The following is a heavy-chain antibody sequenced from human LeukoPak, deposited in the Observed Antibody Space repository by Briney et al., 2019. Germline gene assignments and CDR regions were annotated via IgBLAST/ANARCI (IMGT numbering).Heavy chain of an antibody. CDR2: ISGSGDAS. Sequence: GGSLRLSCAASGFSFSTYAMRWVRQAPGKGLEWVSTISGSGDASHYTDSVKGRFTISRDNSKNTLYLQMSSLKAEDTAVYYCVRKSENCYGCSDYWGQGTLVTVSS. CDR1: GFSFSTYA. V-gene: IGHV3-23*01. J-gene: IGHJ4*02. CDR3: VRKSENCYGCSDY. D-gene: IGHD3-10*01.